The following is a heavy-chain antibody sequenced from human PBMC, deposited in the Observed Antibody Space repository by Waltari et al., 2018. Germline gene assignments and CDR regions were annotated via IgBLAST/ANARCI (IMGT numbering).Heavy chain of an antibody. J-gene: IGHJ6*02. D-gene: IGHD3-3*01. V-gene: IGHV3-53*01. CDR2: IYSGGST. Sequence: EVQLVESGGGLIQPGGSLRLSCAASGFTVSSNYMSLVRQAPGQGLEWVSVIYSGGSTDCADSVKGRVTISRDNSKNTLYLQMNSLGAEGTAVYYCARVFRVPASWPDYYYGMDVWGQGTTVTVSS. CDR1: GFTVSSNY. CDR3: ARVFRVPASWPDYYYGMDV.